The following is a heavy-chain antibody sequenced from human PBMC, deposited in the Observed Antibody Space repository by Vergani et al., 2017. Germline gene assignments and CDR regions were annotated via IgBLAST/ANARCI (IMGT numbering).Heavy chain of an antibody. CDR1: GGSISSSSYY. V-gene: IGHV4-39*07. J-gene: IGHJ4*02. Sequence: QLQLQESGPGLVKPSETLSLTCTVSGGSISSSSYYWGWIRQPPGKGLEWIGSIYYRGSTYYNPSLKSRVTISVDTSKNQFSLKLSSVTAADTAVYYCARDSYGFPNYFDYWGQGTLVTVSS. CDR3: ARDSYGFPNYFDY. CDR2: IYYRGST. D-gene: IGHD5-18*01.